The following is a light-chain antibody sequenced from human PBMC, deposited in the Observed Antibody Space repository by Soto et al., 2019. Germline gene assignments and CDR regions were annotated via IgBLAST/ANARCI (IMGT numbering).Light chain of an antibody. CDR3: SSYTSTTTLYV. CDR2: EVT. CDR1: SSDVGDYNY. Sequence: QSVLTQPASVSGSPGQSITISCTGTSSDVGDYNYVSWYQQHPGKAPKLIIYEVTNRPSGVSNRFSASKSGNTASLTISGLQAEDEADYYCSSYTSTTTLYVFGNGTKVTVL. J-gene: IGLJ1*01. V-gene: IGLV2-14*01.